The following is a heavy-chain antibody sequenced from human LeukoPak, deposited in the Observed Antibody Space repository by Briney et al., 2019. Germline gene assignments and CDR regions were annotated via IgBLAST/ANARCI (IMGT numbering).Heavy chain of an antibody. CDR3: AKSRAFYGDYAGY. D-gene: IGHD4-17*01. V-gene: IGHV3-48*01. J-gene: IGHJ4*02. CDR1: GFTFSSYG. CDR2: ISSSSSTI. Sequence: GGSLRLSCAASGFTFSSYGMTWVRQAPGKGLEWVSYISSSSSTIYYADSVKGRFTISRDNSKNTLYLQMNSLRAEDTAVYYCAKSRAFYGDYAGYWGQGTLVTVSS.